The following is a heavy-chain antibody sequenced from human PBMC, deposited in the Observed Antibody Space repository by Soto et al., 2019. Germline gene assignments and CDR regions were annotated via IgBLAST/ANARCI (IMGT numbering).Heavy chain of an antibody. Sequence: ASVKVSCKASGNTFTSYGISWVRQAPGQGLEWMGWISAYNGNTNYAQKLQGRVTMTTDTSTSTAYMELRSLRSDDTAVYYCALGPNGDYDFDNRAQETLVTISS. CDR1: GNTFTSYG. J-gene: IGHJ4*02. V-gene: IGHV1-18*01. CDR3: ALGPNGDYDFDN. D-gene: IGHD4-17*01. CDR2: ISAYNGNT.